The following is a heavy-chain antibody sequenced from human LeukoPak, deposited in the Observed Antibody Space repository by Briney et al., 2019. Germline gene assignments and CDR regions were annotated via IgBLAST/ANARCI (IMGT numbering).Heavy chain of an antibody. V-gene: IGHV3-30*01. D-gene: IGHD6-13*01. J-gene: IGHJ6*03. Sequence: PGGSLRLSCAASGFTFSSYAMHWVRQAPGKVLEWVAVISYDGSNKYYADSVKGRFTISRDNSKNTLYLQMNSLRAEDTAVYYCARDGIAAAGTVYYYYMDVWGKGTKVTVSS. CDR2: ISYDGSNK. CDR1: GFTFSSYA. CDR3: ARDGIAAAGTVYYYYMDV.